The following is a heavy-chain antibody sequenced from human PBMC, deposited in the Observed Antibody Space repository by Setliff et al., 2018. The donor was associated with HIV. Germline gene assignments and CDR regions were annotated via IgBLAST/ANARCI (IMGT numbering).Heavy chain of an antibody. CDR3: ARHRAAYWYYDY. CDR1: GDSISSGSHY. Sequence: KPSETLSLTCTVSGDSISSGSHYWSWIRQPPGKGLEWIGTIYYSGNTNYNPSLKSRVTISVDTSKNQLSLKLSSVTAADTAVYYCARHRAAYWYYDYWGQGTLVTVSS. V-gene: IGHV4-39*01. D-gene: IGHD2-8*02. CDR2: IYYSGNT. J-gene: IGHJ4*02.